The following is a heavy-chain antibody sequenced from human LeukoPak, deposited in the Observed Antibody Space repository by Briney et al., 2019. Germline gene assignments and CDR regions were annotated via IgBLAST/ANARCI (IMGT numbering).Heavy chain of an antibody. CDR2: IYYSGST. V-gene: IGHV4-59*01. CDR3: ARDRNYYFDY. Sequence: SETLSLTCTVTGGSISSYYWTWIRQPPGKRLEWIGYIYYSGSTNYNPSLKSRVTISVDTSKNQFSLKLSSVTAADTAVYYCARDRNYYFDYWGQGTLVTVSS. CDR1: GGSISSYY. J-gene: IGHJ4*02.